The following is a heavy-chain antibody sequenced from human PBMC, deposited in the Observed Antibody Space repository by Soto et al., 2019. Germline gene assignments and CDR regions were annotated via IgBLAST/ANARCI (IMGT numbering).Heavy chain of an antibody. CDR3: AKETHSSGYGSYFDY. Sequence: PGGSLRLSCAASGFTFSSYGMHWVRQAPGKGLEWVAVISKDGGTKYDADSVKGRFTISRDNSKNTLYLQMNSLRAEDTAVYYCAKETHSSGYGSYFDYWGQGT. V-gene: IGHV3-30*18. J-gene: IGHJ4*02. CDR1: GFTFSSYG. CDR2: ISKDGGTK. D-gene: IGHD3-22*01.